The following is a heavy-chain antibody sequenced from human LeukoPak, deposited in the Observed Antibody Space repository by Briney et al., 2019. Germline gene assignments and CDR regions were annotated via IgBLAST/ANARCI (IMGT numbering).Heavy chain of an antibody. V-gene: IGHV1-8*01. CDR3: ARSPRRTAVAAPYYFDY. J-gene: IGHJ4*02. Sequence: ASVKVSCKASGYTFSNYDINWVRQATGQGLEWMGWMNPNSGNTGYAQKFQGRVTITRNTSISTAYMELSSLRSEDTAVYYCARSPRRTAVAAPYYFDYWGQGTLVTVSS. CDR1: GYTFSNYD. CDR2: MNPNSGNT. D-gene: IGHD6-19*01.